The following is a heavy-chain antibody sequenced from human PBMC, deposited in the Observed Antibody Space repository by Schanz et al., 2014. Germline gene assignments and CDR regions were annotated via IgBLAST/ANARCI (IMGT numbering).Heavy chain of an antibody. D-gene: IGHD3-10*01. Sequence: EVQLLESGGGVVQPGRSLRLSCAASGFMFSSYGMHWVRQAPGKGLEWVSLISDSGDTAYYADSVKGRFTISRDNSKNTLYLQMNSLRAEDTAVYYCAKGRFGELSAFDIWGQGTMVTVSS. CDR3: AKGRFGELSAFDI. J-gene: IGHJ3*02. V-gene: IGHV3-23*01. CDR1: GFMFSSYG. CDR2: ISDSGDTA.